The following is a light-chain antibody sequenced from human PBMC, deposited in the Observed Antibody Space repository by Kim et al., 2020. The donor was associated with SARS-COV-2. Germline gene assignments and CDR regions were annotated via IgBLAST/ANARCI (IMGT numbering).Light chain of an antibody. V-gene: IGLV3-21*04. CDR1: DLGDKS. CDR3: HLWDSSSDHVV. Sequence: APGETAKMTCGGNDLGDKSVPWYQQKPGQAPVLVISYDSDRPAGIPERFSGSNSGNTATLIISRVEAGDEADYYCHLWDSSSDHVVFGGGTQLTVL. CDR2: YDS. J-gene: IGLJ2*01.